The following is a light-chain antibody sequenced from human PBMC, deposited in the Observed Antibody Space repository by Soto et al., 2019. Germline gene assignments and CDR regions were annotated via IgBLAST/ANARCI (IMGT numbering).Light chain of an antibody. CDR3: QQYGSSPYT. CDR1: QSIRRSY. Sequence: EIVLTQSPGTLSLSPGERATLSCRASQSIRRSYLAWYQQKHGQAPRLLIYGTFSRATGITDRFSGSGSGTDFTLTISRLEPADFAVYFCQQYGSSPYTFGQGPKLEI. J-gene: IGKJ2*01. CDR2: GTF. V-gene: IGKV3-20*01.